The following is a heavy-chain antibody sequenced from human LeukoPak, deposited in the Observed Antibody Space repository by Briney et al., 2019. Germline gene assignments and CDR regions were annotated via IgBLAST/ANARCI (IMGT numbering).Heavy chain of an antibody. CDR3: AKVPLIAAPKHFDY. CDR2: IRSKTHNYAT. V-gene: IGHV3-73*01. CDR1: GFTFSGSA. J-gene: IGHJ4*02. Sequence: GGSLRLSCAASGFTFSGSAMHWVRQTSGKGLEWVGYIRSKTHNYATLYAASVKGRFTISRDDSKNTAYLQMNRLRAEDTAVYYCAKVPLIAAPKHFDYWGQGTLVTVSS. D-gene: IGHD6-13*01.